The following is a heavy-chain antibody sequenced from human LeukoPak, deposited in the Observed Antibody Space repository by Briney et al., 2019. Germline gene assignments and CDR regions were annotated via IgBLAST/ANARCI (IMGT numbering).Heavy chain of an antibody. CDR2: IIPIFGTA. D-gene: IGHD6-13*01. CDR3: ARVKAAAGPYYYYYMDV. CDR1: GGTFSSYA. Sequence: GASVKVSCKASGGTFSSYAISWVRQAPGQGLEWMGGIIPIFGTANYAQKFQGRVTITADESTSTAYMELSSLRSEDTAVYYCARVKAAAGPYYYYYMDVWGKGTTVTISS. J-gene: IGHJ6*03. V-gene: IGHV1-69*13.